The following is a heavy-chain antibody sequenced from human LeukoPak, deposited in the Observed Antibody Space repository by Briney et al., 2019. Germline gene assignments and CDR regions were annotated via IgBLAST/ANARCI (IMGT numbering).Heavy chain of an antibody. J-gene: IGHJ6*04. CDR1: GGSFSSHY. Sequence: SETLSLTCTVSGGSFSSHYWSWIRQPPGRGLEWVGYFHTSGSTSYNSFLTSRVTMSVDTSNNHFSLRLSSVTAADTAVYYCARGFYDFLTGYYLDVWGKGTTVTVSS. V-gene: IGHV4-4*09. CDR2: FHTSGST. CDR3: ARGFYDFLTGYYLDV. D-gene: IGHD3-9*01.